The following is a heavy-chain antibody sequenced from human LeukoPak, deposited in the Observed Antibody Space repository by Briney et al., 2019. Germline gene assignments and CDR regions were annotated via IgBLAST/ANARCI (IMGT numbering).Heavy chain of an antibody. CDR2: IWYDGSNK. D-gene: IGHD1-14*01. Sequence: GRSLRLSCAASGFTFSAYAMHWVRQAPGKGLEWVTLIWYDGSNKYFTDSVKGRFTISRDNSKNTLYLQMNSLRAEDTAVYYCARGIITAIDVWGQGTTVTVSS. CDR3: ARGIITAIDV. J-gene: IGHJ6*02. V-gene: IGHV3-33*08. CDR1: GFTFSAYA.